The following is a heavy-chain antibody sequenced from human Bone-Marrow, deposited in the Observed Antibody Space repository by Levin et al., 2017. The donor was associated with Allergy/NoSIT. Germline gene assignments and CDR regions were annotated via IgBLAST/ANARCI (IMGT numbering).Heavy chain of an antibody. CDR3: AKEAKQWLVLRGAFDI. J-gene: IGHJ3*02. D-gene: IGHD6-19*01. CDR2: ISYDGSNK. Sequence: LSLTCAASGFTFSSYGMHWVRQAPGKGLEWVAVISYDGSNKYYADSVKGRFTISRDNSKNTLYLQMNSLRAEDTAVYYCAKEAKQWLVLRGAFDIWGQGTMVTVSS. V-gene: IGHV3-30*18. CDR1: GFTFSSYG.